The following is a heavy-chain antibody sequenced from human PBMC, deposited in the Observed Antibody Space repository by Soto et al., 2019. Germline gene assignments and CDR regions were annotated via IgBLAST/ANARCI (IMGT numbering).Heavy chain of an antibody. CDR2: IYSGGST. CDR3: ASLAWGSYGYSWAPYYMDV. V-gene: IGHV3-66*01. J-gene: IGHJ6*03. Sequence: QLGGSLRLSCAASGFTVSSNYMSWVRQAPGKGLEWVSVIYSGGSTYYADSVKGRFTISRDNSKNTLYLQMNSLRAEDTAVYYCASLAWGSYGYSWAPYYMDVWGKGTTVTVSS. CDR1: GFTVSSNY. D-gene: IGHD5-18*01.